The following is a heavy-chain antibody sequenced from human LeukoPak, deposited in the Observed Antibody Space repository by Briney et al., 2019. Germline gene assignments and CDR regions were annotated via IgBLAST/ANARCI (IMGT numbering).Heavy chain of an antibody. CDR1: GGSISSSSYY. CDR2: IYYSGST. J-gene: IGHJ4*02. V-gene: IGHV4-39*07. D-gene: IGHD4-17*01. Sequence: SETLSLTCTVSGGSISSSSYYWGWIRQPPGKGLEWIGSIYYSGSTYYNPSLKSRVTISVDTSKNQFSLKLSSVTAADTAVYYCARTQYYGDYYFDYWGQGTLVTVSS. CDR3: ARTQYYGDYYFDY.